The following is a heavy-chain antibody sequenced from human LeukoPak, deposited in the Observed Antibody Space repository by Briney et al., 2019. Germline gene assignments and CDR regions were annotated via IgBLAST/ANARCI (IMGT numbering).Heavy chain of an antibody. J-gene: IGHJ4*02. V-gene: IGHV4-39*01. CDR3: AMHTVIASSWSLDY. D-gene: IGHD6-13*01. CDR2: IYYSGNT. Sequence: SETLSLTCSVSGGSISSSKWWSWVRQPPAKGLEWIGSIYYSGNTYNNPSLKSRVTISVDTSKNQLSLKLTSVTAADTAVYYCAMHTVIASSWSLDYWGQGTLVTVSS. CDR1: GGSISSSKW.